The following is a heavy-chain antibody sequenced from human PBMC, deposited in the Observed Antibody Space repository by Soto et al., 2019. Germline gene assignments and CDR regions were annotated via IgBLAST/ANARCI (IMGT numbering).Heavy chain of an antibody. J-gene: IGHJ6*02. CDR1: GFTFKTYS. V-gene: IGHV3-21*03. CDR3: TTDIVVIVFMDV. Sequence: PGGSLRLSCSASGFTFKTYSMIWVRQAPGKGLEWVSSISASSNSMYYADSVKGRVTISRDNTRNSLFLQMNSLRGEDTAVYYCTTDIVVIVFMDVWGQGTTVTVSS. CDR2: ISASSNSM. D-gene: IGHD2-15*01.